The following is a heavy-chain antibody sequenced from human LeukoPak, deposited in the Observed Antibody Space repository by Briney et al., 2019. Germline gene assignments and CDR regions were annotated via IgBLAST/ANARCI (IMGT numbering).Heavy chain of an antibody. CDR3: ARVNYDYVWGSYRYKGYYFDY. D-gene: IGHD3-16*02. Sequence: PSETLSLTCTVSGGSISSYYWSWIRQPPRKGLEWIGYIYYSGCTNYNPSLKSRVTISVDTSKNQFSLKLSSVTAADTAVYYCARVNYDYVWGSYRYKGYYFDYWGQGTLVTVSS. CDR2: IYYSGCT. CDR1: GGSISSYY. V-gene: IGHV4-59*01. J-gene: IGHJ4*02.